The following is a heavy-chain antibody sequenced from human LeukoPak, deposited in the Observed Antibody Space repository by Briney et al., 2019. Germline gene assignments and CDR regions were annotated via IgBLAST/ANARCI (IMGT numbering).Heavy chain of an antibody. CDR1: GLSFSGYS. CDR2: IRSSSSII. J-gene: IGHJ4*02. CDR3: TRGRGDDGYNYFDY. V-gene: IGHV3-48*02. Sequence: PGGSLRLSCVASGLSFSGYSMNWVRRAPGKGLEWVSYIRSSSSIIYYADSVEGRFTVSRDNAKNSLYLQMNSLRDEDTAVYYCTRGRGDDGYNYFDYWGQGTLVTVSS. D-gene: IGHD5-24*01.